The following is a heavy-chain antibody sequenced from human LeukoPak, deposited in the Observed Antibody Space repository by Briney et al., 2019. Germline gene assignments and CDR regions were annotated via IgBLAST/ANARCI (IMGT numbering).Heavy chain of an antibody. CDR2: VIPIFGTA. D-gene: IGHD5-12*01. J-gene: IGHJ6*03. CDR1: GGSFSSDA. Sequence: SVKFSCRASGGSFSSDAISWGRHAPGQGLEWMGGVIPIFGTANYTQTFQGRVTITTDESTSTAYMELSSLRSEDTAVYYCARATATIPPWGYYYCYMDVWGKGTTVTVSS. V-gene: IGHV1-69*05. CDR3: ARATATIPPWGYYYCYMDV.